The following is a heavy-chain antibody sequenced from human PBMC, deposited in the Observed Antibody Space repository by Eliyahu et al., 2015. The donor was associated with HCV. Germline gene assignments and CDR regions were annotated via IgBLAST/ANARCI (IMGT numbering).Heavy chain of an antibody. CDR3: TTGAPGGFDYYLDV. J-gene: IGHJ6*03. CDR1: GFTFSKAW. CDR2: IKSKTDGGTT. Sequence: EVQLVESGGGLVKPGGSLRLSCAASGFTFSKAWMSWVRQAPGKGLEWIGRIKSKTDGGTTDYAAPVKGQITLPKGYLKNTLYPQKNSPKTEDTAVYYCTTGAPGGFDYYLDVWGQGTTVTVSS. V-gene: IGHV3-15*01. D-gene: IGHD3-10*01.